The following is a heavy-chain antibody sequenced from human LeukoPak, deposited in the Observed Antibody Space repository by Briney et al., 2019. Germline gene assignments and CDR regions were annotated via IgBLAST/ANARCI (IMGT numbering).Heavy chain of an antibody. J-gene: IGHJ6*02. Sequence: GGSLRLSCAASGFTFSSYAMSWVRQAPGKGLEWVSAISGSGGSTYYADSVKGRFTISRDNSKNTLYLQMNSLRAEDTAVYYCADHMDSSRRGEAYYYYGMDVWGQGTTVTVSS. V-gene: IGHV3-23*01. D-gene: IGHD6-13*01. CDR3: ADHMDSSRRGEAYYYYGMDV. CDR1: GFTFSSYA. CDR2: ISGSGGST.